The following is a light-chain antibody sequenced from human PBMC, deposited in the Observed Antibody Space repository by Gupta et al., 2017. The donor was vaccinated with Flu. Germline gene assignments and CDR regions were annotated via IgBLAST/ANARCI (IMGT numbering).Light chain of an antibody. J-gene: IGLJ3*02. CDR3: YSAADNNPRV. CDR2: KDS. V-gene: IGLV3-27*01. Sequence: SYELTQPSSVSVSPGRPARITCAGDVLAKKYARWFQQKPGQAPVLVIYKDSERSAVVPGRFSGSGSGTTVTLTISGAQVEDEADYYCYSAADNNPRVFGGGTKLTVL. CDR1: VLAKKY.